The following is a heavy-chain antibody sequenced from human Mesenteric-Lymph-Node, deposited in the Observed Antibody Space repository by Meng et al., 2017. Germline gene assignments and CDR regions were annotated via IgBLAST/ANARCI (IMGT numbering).Heavy chain of an antibody. Sequence: SVKVSCKASGYTFTTYAIHWVRQAPGQRLEWMGGIIPIFGTANYAQKFQGRVTITADKSTSTAYMELSSLRSEDTAVYYCARMTTVTTSGGLDWGQGTLVTVSS. CDR2: IIPIFGTA. J-gene: IGHJ4*02. CDR1: GYTFTTYA. CDR3: ARMTTVTTSGGLD. V-gene: IGHV1-69*06. D-gene: IGHD4-17*01.